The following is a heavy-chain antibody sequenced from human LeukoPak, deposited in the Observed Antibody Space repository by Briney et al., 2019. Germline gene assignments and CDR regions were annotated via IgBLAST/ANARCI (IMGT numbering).Heavy chain of an antibody. CDR1: GFTFSSYS. V-gene: IGHV3-48*01. CDR3: AKVYDYVWGSLTFDY. CDR2: ISSSSSTI. J-gene: IGHJ4*02. D-gene: IGHD3-16*01. Sequence: GGSLRLSCAASGFTFSSYSMNWVRQAPGKGLEWVSYISSSSSTIYYADSVKGRFTISRDNSKNTLYLQMNSLRAEDTAVYYCAKVYDYVWGSLTFDYWGQGTLVTVSS.